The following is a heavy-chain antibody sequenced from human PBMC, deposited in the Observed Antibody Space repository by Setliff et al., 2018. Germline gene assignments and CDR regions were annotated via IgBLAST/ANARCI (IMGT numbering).Heavy chain of an antibody. Sequence: GASLKISCAASGFSFSSYAMSWVRQAPGKGLEWVSSIIGSGISTYYADSVQGRFTISRDDHKNTLHLQMNSLRVEDTAIYYCAKSPHDFWSGRVFFDYWGQGILVTVSS. CDR2: IIGSGIST. J-gene: IGHJ4*01. CDR1: GFSFSSYA. D-gene: IGHD3-3*01. V-gene: IGHV3-23*01. CDR3: AKSPHDFWSGRVFFDY.